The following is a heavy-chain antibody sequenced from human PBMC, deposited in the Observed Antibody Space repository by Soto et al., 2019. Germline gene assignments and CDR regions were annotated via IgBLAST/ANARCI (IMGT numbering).Heavy chain of an antibody. Sequence: GGSLRLSCPVSGFTFSSFAMHWVRQAPVKGLERVAVIADDGSDEYYADTVKGRFTISRGNSKSALFLQMNSLRPDDSAVYYCASPRGFSYGRGFDYWGRGTLVTVSS. CDR2: IADDGSDE. V-gene: IGHV3-30-3*01. J-gene: IGHJ4*02. CDR3: ASPRGFSYGRGFDY. CDR1: GFTFSSFA. D-gene: IGHD3-16*01.